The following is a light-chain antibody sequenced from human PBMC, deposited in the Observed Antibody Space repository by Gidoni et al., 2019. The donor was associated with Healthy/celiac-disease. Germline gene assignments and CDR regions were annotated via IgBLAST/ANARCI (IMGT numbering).Light chain of an antibody. CDR2: LGS. CDR1: QSLLHSNGYNY. J-gene: IGKJ2*01. Sequence: DIVMTQSPLSLPVTPGEPASISCRSSQSLLHSNGYNYLAWYLQKPGQSPLLLIYLGSNRTCGVPSRFSSSGSSADFTLKISRVEAEDVGVYCCMQARQTPRTFGQGTKLEIK. V-gene: IGKV2-28*01. CDR3: MQARQTPRT.